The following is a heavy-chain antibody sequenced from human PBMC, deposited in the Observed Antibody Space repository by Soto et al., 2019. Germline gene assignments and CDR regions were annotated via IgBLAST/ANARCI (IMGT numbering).Heavy chain of an antibody. J-gene: IGHJ3*02. CDR3: ARGLMISPGAFDI. CDR1: VGTFSSYT. V-gene: IGHV1-69*02. CDR2: IIPIIGIA. Sequence: SVKVSCKASVGTFSSYTISWVRQAPVQGLEWMGRIIPIIGIANYAQKFQGRVTITSDKSTSTAYIELSSLSFDDTAVYCCARGLMISPGAFDIWGQGTMVTVSS. D-gene: IGHD3-16*01.